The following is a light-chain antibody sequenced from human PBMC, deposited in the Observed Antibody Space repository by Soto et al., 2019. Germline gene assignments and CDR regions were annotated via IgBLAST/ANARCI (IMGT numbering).Light chain of an antibody. V-gene: IGLV1-40*01. Sequence: SVLTQPPSVSGDPGQGASISCTGSSSNIGAGYDVHWYQHLPGTAPKLLIYANNNRPSGVPDRFSGSKSGTSASLAITGLQAEDEADYYCQSYDSSRSPLYVCGTGTKVTV. CDR3: QSYDSSRSPLYV. CDR1: SSNIGAGYD. J-gene: IGLJ1*01. CDR2: ANN.